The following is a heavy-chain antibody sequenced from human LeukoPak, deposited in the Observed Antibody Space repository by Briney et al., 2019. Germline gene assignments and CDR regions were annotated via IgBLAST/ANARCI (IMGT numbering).Heavy chain of an antibody. Sequence: GGSLRLSCAASGFTFSSYGMHWVRQAPGKGLEWVAVISYDGSNKYYADSVKGRFTISRDNSKNTLYLQMNSLRAEDTAVYYCAREIPDYYDSSGTPDYWGQGTLVTVSS. CDR2: ISYDGSNK. CDR1: GFTFSSYG. J-gene: IGHJ4*02. D-gene: IGHD3-22*01. CDR3: AREIPDYYDSSGTPDY. V-gene: IGHV3-30*03.